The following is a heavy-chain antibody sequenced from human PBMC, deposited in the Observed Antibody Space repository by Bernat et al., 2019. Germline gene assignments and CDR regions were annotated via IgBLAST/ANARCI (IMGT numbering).Heavy chain of an antibody. CDR2: ISAYNGNT. D-gene: IGHD2-15*01. V-gene: IGHV1-18*01. CDR3: TRLLGYCSGGSCYSIDAFDI. CDR1: GYTFTSYG. J-gene: IGHJ3*02. Sequence: QVQLVQSGAEVKKPGASVKVSCKASGYTFTSYGISWVRQAPGQGLEWMGWISAYNGNTNYAQKLQGRVTMTTDTSTSTAYMELRSLRSDDTAVYYCTRLLGYCSGGSCYSIDAFDIWGQGTMVTVSS.